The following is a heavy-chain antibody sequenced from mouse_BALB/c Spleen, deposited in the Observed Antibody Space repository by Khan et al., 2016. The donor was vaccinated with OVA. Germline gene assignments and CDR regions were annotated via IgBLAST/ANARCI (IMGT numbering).Heavy chain of an antibody. CDR3: ARDGSRYNYAMDY. D-gene: IGHD2-3*01. V-gene: IGHV3-2*02. CDR1: GYSITSDYA. J-gene: IGHJ4*01. Sequence: EVQLVESGPGLVKPSQSPSLTCTVTGYSITSDYAWNWIRQFPGNKLEWMGYISSSGSTNYNPALKSRISITRDTSKNQFFLQLNSVTTEDTATXYCARDGSRYNYAMDYWGQGTSVTVSS. CDR2: ISSSGST.